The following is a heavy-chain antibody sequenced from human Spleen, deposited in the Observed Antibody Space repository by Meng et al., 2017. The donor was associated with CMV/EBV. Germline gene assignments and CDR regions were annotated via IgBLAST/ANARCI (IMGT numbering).Heavy chain of an antibody. V-gene: IGHV3-53*01. CDR1: GFTFMNYA. CDR3: ARAYYTDAFDL. J-gene: IGHJ3*01. CDR2: ITGAGSA. D-gene: IGHD3-3*01. Sequence: GESLKISCAASGFTFMNYAMNWVRQAPGKGLEWVSFITGAGSAYYADSVKGRFIISRDNSKDTVYLQMSSLRVADSAVYYCARAYYTDAFDLWGQGTVVTVSS.